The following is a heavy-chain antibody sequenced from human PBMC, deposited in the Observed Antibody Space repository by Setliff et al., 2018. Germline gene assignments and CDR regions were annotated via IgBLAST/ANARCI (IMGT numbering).Heavy chain of an antibody. V-gene: IGHV1-69*10. D-gene: IGHD5-18*01. CDR1: GGTFSSYA. J-gene: IGHJ3*02. CDR2: IIPILGIA. Sequence: SVKVSCKASGGTFSSYAISWVRQAPGQGLEWMGGIIPILGIANYAQRVQGRVTITADESTSTAYMELSSLRSEDTAVYYCARGTRGYSYGPIDAFDIWGQVTMVTVSS. CDR3: ARGTRGYSYGPIDAFDI.